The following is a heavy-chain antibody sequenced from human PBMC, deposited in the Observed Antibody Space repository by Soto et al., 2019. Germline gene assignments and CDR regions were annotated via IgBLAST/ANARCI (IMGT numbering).Heavy chain of an antibody. D-gene: IGHD4-17*01. V-gene: IGHV4-59*01. CDR2: IYYSGST. J-gene: IGHJ4*02. CDR1: GGSISSYD. Sequence: PSETLSLTCTVSGGSISSYDRSWIRQPPGKGLEWIGYIYYSGSTNYNPSLKSRVTISVDTSKNQFSLKLSSVTAADTAVHYCARALPVNHGHPTSFDYWGTGQLVTVSS. CDR3: ARALPVNHGHPTSFDY.